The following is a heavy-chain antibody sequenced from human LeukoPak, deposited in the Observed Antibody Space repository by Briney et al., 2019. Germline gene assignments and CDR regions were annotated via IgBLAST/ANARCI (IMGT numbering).Heavy chain of an antibody. J-gene: IGHJ4*02. V-gene: IGHV4-4*07. CDR3: ARGPRNSDWYSIDY. CDR2: IYTSGST. CDR1: GGSISNYF. Sequence: PSETLSLTCTVSGGSISNYFWSWIRQPAGKGLEWIGRIYTSGSTDYNPSLKSRVTMSVDTSKNQFSLKLNSVTAADTAVYYCARGPRNSDWYSIDYWGLGTLATVSS. D-gene: IGHD6-19*01.